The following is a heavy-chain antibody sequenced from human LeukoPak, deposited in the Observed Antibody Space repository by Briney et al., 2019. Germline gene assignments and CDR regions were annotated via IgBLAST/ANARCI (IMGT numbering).Heavy chain of an antibody. CDR3: ARVGSYAFDI. CDR2: SDYNGGT. V-gene: IGHV4-59*01. CDR1: GGSISINY. Sequence: SETLSLTCTVSGGSISINYWSWIRQPPGKGLEWIGYSDYNGGTHYNPSLESRVTISVDTSKKQFSLNLRSVTAADTAVYYCARVGSYAFDIWGQGTVVTVSS. J-gene: IGHJ3*02.